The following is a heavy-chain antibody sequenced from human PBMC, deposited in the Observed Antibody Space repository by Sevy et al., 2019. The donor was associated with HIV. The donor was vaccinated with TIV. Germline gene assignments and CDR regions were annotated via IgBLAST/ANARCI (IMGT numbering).Heavy chain of an antibody. Sequence: GGSLRLSCAASGFTFSSYAMHWVRQAPGKGLEWVAVISYDGSNKYYADSVKGRFTISRDNSKNTLYLQMNSLRAEDTAVYYCARSSVYDSSGYPPDYWGQRTLVTVSS. V-gene: IGHV3-30-3*01. CDR2: ISYDGSNK. CDR3: ARSSVYDSSGYPPDY. D-gene: IGHD3-22*01. J-gene: IGHJ4*02. CDR1: GFTFSSYA.